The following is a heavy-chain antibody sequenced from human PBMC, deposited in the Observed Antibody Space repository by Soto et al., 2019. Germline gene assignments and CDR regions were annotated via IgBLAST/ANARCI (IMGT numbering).Heavy chain of an antibody. V-gene: IGHV4-59*08. J-gene: IGHJ4*02. Sequence: QVQLQESGPGLVKPSETLSLTCTVSGGSISDYYWSWFRQAPGKGLDWIGYVYYSGSTNYNPSLQSRVTMSVDTAKTQFSLKLSSVTAADTAVYYCASQAIDWGQGTLVTVSS. CDR3: ASQAID. CDR1: GGSISDYY. CDR2: VYYSGST.